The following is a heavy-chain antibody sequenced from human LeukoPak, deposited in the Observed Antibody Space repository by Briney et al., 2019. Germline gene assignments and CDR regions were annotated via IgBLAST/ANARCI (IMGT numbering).Heavy chain of an antibody. J-gene: IGHJ4*02. CDR3: AKGGGIVVAPSYYFDY. D-gene: IGHD2-21*01. V-gene: IGHV3-30*18. CDR1: GFTVSSNY. Sequence: GGSLRLSCAASGFTVSSNYMSWVRQAPGKGLEWVAVISYDGSNKYYADSVKGRFTISRDNSKNTVYLQMNSLRAEDTAVYYCAKGGGIVVAPSYYFDYWGQGTLVTVSS. CDR2: ISYDGSNK.